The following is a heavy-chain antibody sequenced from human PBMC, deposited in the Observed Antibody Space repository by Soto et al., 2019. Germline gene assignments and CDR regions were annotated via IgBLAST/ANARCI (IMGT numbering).Heavy chain of an antibody. Sequence: SETLSLTCTVSGDSISSSSYYWGWIRQPPGKGLEWIGSIYYSGSTYYNPSLKSRVTISVDTSKNQFSLKLRNLRSDDTAVYYCARCIQQDYYYGMDVWGQGTTVTVSS. CDR3: ARCIQQDYYYGMDV. D-gene: IGHD5-18*01. J-gene: IGHJ6*02. CDR2: IYYSGST. CDR1: GDSISSSSYY. V-gene: IGHV4-39*01.